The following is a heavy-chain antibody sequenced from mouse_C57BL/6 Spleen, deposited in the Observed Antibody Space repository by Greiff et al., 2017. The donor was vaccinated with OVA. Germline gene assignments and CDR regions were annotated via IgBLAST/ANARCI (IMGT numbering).Heavy chain of an antibody. J-gene: IGHJ2*01. CDR2: INPNNGGT. Sequence: EVQLQQSGPELVKPGASVKISCKASGYTFTDYYMNWVKQSHGKSLEWIGDINPNNGGTSYNQKFKGKATLTVDKSSSTAYMELRSLTSEDSAVYYCARLEGDYWGQGTTLTVSS. V-gene: IGHV1-26*01. CDR3: ARLEGDY. CDR1: GYTFTDYY.